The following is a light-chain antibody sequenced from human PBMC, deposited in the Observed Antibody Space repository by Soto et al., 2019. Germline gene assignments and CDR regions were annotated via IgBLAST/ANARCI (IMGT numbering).Light chain of an antibody. Sequence: QSALTQPPSASGSPGQSVTISCTGTSSDVGGFKFVSWYQHHPGKAPRLLIYEVTNRPSGISNRFSGSKSGNTASLTISGLQAEDEADYYCCSYTGSSTLEVFGSGTQLTVL. CDR3: CSYTGSSTLEV. CDR2: EVT. CDR1: SSDVGGFKF. V-gene: IGLV2-14*01. J-gene: IGLJ1*01.